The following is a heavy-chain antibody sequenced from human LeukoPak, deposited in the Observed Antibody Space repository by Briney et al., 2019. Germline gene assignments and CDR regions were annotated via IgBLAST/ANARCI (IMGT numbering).Heavy chain of an antibody. CDR1: GYTFTGYY. J-gene: IGHJ3*02. V-gene: IGHV1-2*02. CDR3: ARDRSTIFGVVIPLDAFDI. Sequence: ASVKVSCKASGYTFTGYYMHWVRQAPGQGLEWMGWINPNSGGTNYAQKFQGRVTMTRDTSISTAYMELSRLRSDDTAVYYCARDRSTIFGVVIPLDAFDIWGQGTMVTVPS. CDR2: INPNSGGT. D-gene: IGHD3-3*01.